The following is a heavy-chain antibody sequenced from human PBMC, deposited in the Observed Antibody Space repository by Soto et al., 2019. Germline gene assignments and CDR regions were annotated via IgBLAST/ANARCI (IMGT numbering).Heavy chain of an antibody. CDR2: IIPIFGTA. J-gene: IGHJ5*02. CDR1: GGTFSSYA. V-gene: IGHV1-69*12. D-gene: IGHD3-22*01. CDR3: ARDRGPSSGYYPYWFDP. Sequence: QVQLVQSGAEVKKPGSSVKVSCKASGGTFSSYAISWVRQAPGQGLEWMGEIIPIFGTANYAQKLQGRVTITAAETTSTAYMELSSLRSEDTAVYYCARDRGPSSGYYPYWFDPWGQGTLVTVSS.